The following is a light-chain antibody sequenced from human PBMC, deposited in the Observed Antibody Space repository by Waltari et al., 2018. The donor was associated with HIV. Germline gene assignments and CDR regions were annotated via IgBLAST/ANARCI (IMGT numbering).Light chain of an antibody. V-gene: IGKV1-39*01. CDR1: QMISSY. J-gene: IGKJ2*01. CDR3: QQTYSLPVT. CDR2: GAS. Sequence: DIQMTQSPSSLSASVGDRVTITCRASQMISSYLNWYQQKPGRAPKLLIYGASTLQSGVPSRFSGSTSGTDFTLTISSLQPEEFATYHCQQTYSLPVTFGQGTKVDIK.